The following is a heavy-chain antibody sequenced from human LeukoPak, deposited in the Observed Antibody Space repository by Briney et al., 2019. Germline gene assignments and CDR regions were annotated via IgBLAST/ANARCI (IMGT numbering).Heavy chain of an antibody. CDR3: AKDRTSTWSWDY. CDR2: ILSDGNDK. Sequence: GGSLTLSCAASGFTFSSYDMHWVRQAPGRGLEWVAIILSDGNDKYYADSVKGRFTISRDNSKDTLDLQMNSLRAEDTAVYYCAKDRTSTWSWDYWGQGTLVIVSS. V-gene: IGHV3-30*18. CDR1: GFTFSSYD. J-gene: IGHJ4*02. D-gene: IGHD6-13*01.